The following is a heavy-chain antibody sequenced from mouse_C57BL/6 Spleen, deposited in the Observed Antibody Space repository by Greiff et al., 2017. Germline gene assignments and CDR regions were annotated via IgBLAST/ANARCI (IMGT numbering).Heavy chain of an antibody. J-gene: IGHJ4*01. CDR1: GYAFSSYW. CDR2: IYPGDGDT. V-gene: IGHV1-80*01. CDR3: ARSYDWDGGVYYAMDY. D-gene: IGHD4-1*01. Sequence: QVQLKESGAELVKPGASVKISCKASGYAFSSYWMNWVKQRPGKGLEWIGQIYPGDGDTNYNGKFKGKATLTADKSSSTAYMQLSSLTSEDSAVYFCARSYDWDGGVYYAMDYWGQGTSVTVSS.